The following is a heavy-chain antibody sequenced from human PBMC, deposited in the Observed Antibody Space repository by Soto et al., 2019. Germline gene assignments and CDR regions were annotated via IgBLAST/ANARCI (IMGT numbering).Heavy chain of an antibody. V-gene: IGHV3-48*01. Sequence: EVQLVESGGGLVQPGGSLRLSCAASGFTFSSYSMNWVRQAPGKGLEWVSYISSSSSTIYYADSVKGRFTISRDNAKNSLYLQMNSLRAEDTAVYSCARPRITMVRGISGYWGQGTLVTVSS. J-gene: IGHJ4*02. CDR2: ISSSSSTI. CDR3: ARPRITMVRGISGY. CDR1: GFTFSSYS. D-gene: IGHD3-10*01.